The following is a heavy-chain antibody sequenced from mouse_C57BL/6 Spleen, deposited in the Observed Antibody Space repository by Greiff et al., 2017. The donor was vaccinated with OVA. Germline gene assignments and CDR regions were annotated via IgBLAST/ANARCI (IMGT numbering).Heavy chain of an antibody. CDR1: GFSLTSYG. J-gene: IGHJ4*01. D-gene: IGHD2-4*01. CDR3: ARRPFYYDYDEGYAMDY. Sequence: QVQLKESGPGLVQPSQSLSITCTVSGFSLTSYGVHWVRQSPGKGLEWLGVIWSGGSTDYNAAFISRLSISKDNAKSQVFFKMNSLQADDTAIYYCARRPFYYDYDEGYAMDYWGQGTSVTVSS. V-gene: IGHV2-2*01. CDR2: IWSGGST.